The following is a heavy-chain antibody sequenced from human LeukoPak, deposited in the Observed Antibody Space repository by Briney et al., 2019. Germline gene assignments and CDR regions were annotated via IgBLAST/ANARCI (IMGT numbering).Heavy chain of an antibody. J-gene: IGHJ3*02. D-gene: IGHD3-22*01. V-gene: IGHV1-18*01. Sequence: GASVKVSCKASGYTFTTYNINWVRQAPGQGLEWMGWISGHNGNTNYAQKLQGRVTMTTDTSTSTAYMELRSLKSDDTAVYYCASLKNYYDSSGYLVTDAFDIWGQGTMVTVSS. CDR2: ISGHNGNT. CDR1: GYTFTTYN. CDR3: ASLKNYYDSSGYLVTDAFDI.